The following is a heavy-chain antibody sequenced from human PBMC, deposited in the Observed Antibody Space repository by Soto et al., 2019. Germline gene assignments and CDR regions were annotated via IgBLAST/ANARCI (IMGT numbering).Heavy chain of an antibody. CDR2: ISAYNGDT. CDR3: ARGVAEDFWKSYSPHYYYGLDV. D-gene: IGHD3-3*01. V-gene: IGHV1-18*04. Sequence: GASVKVSCKASGYTFTNYGINWVRQAPGQGLQWMGWISAYNGDTNYVQRFQGRVLMTKDKSRNTANMEVRSLRSDDTAVYYCARGVAEDFWKSYSPHYYYGLDVWGQGTTVTVSS. CDR1: GYTFTNYG. J-gene: IGHJ6*02.